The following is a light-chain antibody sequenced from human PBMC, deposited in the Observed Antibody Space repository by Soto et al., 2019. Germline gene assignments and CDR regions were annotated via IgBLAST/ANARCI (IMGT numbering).Light chain of an antibody. V-gene: IGKV1-5*01. Sequence: DIQVTQSPSSVSASVGDRVTINCRASQDISHYLAWYQQKPGKAPKLLIYDASSLESGVPSRFSGSGSGTEFTLTISSLQPDDFATYYCQQYNSYSLTFGGGTKVDIK. CDR1: QDISHY. CDR3: QQYNSYSLT. J-gene: IGKJ4*01. CDR2: DAS.